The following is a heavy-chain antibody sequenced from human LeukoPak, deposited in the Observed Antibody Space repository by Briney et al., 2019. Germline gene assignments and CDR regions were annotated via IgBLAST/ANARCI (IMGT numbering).Heavy chain of an antibody. V-gene: IGHV4-39*01. Sequence: SETLSLTCTVSGGSISSSSYYWGWIRQPPGRGLEWIGSIYYSGSTYYNPSLKSRVTISVDTSKNQFSLKLSSVTAADTAVYYCARHWVDSSGYSGWFDPWGQGTLVTVSS. CDR3: ARHWVDSSGYSGWFDP. D-gene: IGHD3-22*01. J-gene: IGHJ5*02. CDR2: IYYSGST. CDR1: GGSISSSSYY.